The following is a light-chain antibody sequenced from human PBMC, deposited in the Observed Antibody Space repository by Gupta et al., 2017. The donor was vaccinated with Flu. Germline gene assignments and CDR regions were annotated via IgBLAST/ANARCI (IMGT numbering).Light chain of an antibody. CDR3: QAWGTGIPV. CDR2: LNSDGSH. CDR1: SGHSSYT. V-gene: IGLV4-69*02. J-gene: IGLJ3*02. Sequence: VKLTCTLSSGHSSYTIAWHQQQPEKGPRYLMKLNSDGSHNRGDGIPDRFSGSSSGAERYLTISSLQSEDEADYYCQAWGTGIPVFGGGTKLTVL.